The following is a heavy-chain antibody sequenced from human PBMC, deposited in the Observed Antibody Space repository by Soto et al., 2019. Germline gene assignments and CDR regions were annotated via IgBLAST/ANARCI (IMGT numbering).Heavy chain of an antibody. Sequence: RGESLKISCKGSGYSFTSYWIGWVRQMPGKGLEWMGIIYPGDSDTRYSPSFQGQVTISADKSISTAYLQWSSLKASDTAMYYCGRSMTTVTTDGAFDIWGQGTMVTVSS. V-gene: IGHV5-51*01. CDR2: IYPGDSDT. D-gene: IGHD4-4*01. CDR1: GYSFTSYW. J-gene: IGHJ3*02. CDR3: GRSMTTVTTDGAFDI.